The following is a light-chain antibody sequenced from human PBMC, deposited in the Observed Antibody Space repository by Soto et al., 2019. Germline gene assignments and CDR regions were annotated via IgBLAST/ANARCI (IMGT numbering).Light chain of an antibody. CDR2: SNN. J-gene: IGLJ3*02. CDR3: AAWDDSLNGHWV. Sequence: QSVLTQPPSASGTPGQRVTISCSGSSSNIGSHTVNWYQQLPGTAPKLLIYSNNQRPSGVPDRFSGSKSGTSASLAISGLQSEDEAEEYCAAWDDSLNGHWVFGGGTKLTVL. V-gene: IGLV1-44*01. CDR1: SSNIGSHT.